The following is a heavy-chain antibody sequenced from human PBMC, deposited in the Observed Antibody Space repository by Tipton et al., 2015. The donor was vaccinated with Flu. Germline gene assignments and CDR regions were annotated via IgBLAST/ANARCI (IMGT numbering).Heavy chain of an antibody. V-gene: IGHV3-20*01. CDR3: VRDYYGSRSLEPY. J-gene: IGHJ4*02. D-gene: IGHD3-10*01. CDR1: GFTFIDYG. Sequence: SLRLSCAASGFTFIDYGMSWVRQAPGKGLEWLCGINWNGDNTGYADSVKGRFTISRDNAGNSLYLQMNSLGAEDTALYHCVRDYYGSRSLEPYWGQGTLVTVSS. CDR2: INWNGDNT.